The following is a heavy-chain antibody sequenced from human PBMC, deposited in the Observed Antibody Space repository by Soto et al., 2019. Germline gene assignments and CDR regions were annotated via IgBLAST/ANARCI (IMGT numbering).Heavy chain of an antibody. CDR3: ARGGGYSYGYYYYGMDV. Sequence: SVKVSCKASGGTFSSYAIGWVRQAPGQGLEWMGGIIPIFGTANYAQKFQGRVTITADESTSTAYMELSSLRSEDTAVYYCARGGGYSYGYYYYGMDVWGKGTRVTVSS. D-gene: IGHD5-18*01. V-gene: IGHV1-69*13. CDR2: IIPIFGTA. CDR1: GGTFSSYA. J-gene: IGHJ6*04.